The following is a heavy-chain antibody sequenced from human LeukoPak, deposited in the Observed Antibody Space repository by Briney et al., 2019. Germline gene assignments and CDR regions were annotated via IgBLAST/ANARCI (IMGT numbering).Heavy chain of an antibody. D-gene: IGHD6-19*01. J-gene: IGHJ3*02. Sequence: SQTLSLTCTVSGGSISSGGYYWSWIRQPPGKGLEWIGYIYHSGSTYYNPSLKSRVTISVDRSKNQFSLKLSSVTAADTALYYCAKDIGAVAGYAFDIWGQGTMVTVSS. CDR2: IYHSGST. CDR3: AKDIGAVAGYAFDI. V-gene: IGHV4-30-2*01. CDR1: GGSISSGGYY.